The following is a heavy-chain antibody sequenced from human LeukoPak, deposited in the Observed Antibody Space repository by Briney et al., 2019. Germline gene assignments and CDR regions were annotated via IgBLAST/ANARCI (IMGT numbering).Heavy chain of an antibody. CDR3: ARGDYYDGGGRNWFDP. D-gene: IGHD3-16*01. CDR1: GDSMSSYY. V-gene: IGHV4-4*07. Sequence: TSETLSLTCTVPGDSMSSYYWNFIRQPAGKGLEWIGRIHTSWTTYYNPSLKSRITMPVDTSRNQFSLRLTSVTAADTAVYYCARGDYYDGGGRNWFDPWGQGTLVAVSS. J-gene: IGHJ5*02. CDR2: IHTSWTT.